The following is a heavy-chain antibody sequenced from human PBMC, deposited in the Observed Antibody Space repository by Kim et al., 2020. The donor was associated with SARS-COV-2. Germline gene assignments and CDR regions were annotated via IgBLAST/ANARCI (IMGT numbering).Heavy chain of an antibody. CDR1: GFTFMDYA. V-gene: IGHV3-23*01. Sequence: GGSLRLSCVVSGFTFMDYAMSWVRQAPGQGLEWVSAISGSAANTYYADSVKGRFTISRDNSKNTLYLQMSSLRAEDTAIYYCAKSPLAGTTYFDSWGQGTLVTVSS. CDR2: ISGSAANT. J-gene: IGHJ4*02. CDR3: AKSPLAGTTYFDS. D-gene: IGHD6-19*01.